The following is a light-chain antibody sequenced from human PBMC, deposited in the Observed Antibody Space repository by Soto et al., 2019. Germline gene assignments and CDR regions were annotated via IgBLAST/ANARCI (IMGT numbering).Light chain of an antibody. Sequence: DIQMTQSPSTLSASVGDRVTITCRASQSISSWLAWYQQKPGKAPKLLIYKASSIESGVPSRFSGSGSGTEFTLTISSLQPDDFATYYCQQYNSYLYTFGQGTKLEIK. CDR2: KAS. V-gene: IGKV1-5*03. J-gene: IGKJ2*01. CDR3: QQYNSYLYT. CDR1: QSISSW.